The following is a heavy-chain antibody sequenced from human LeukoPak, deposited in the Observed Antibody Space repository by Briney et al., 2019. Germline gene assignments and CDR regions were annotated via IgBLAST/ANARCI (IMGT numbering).Heavy chain of an antibody. CDR3: ARISENYYYYMDV. CDR2: IYYSGST. D-gene: IGHD2/OR15-2a*01. V-gene: IGHV4-59*01. J-gene: IGHJ6*03. CDR1: GGSFIGFH. Sequence: SETLSLTCAVYGGSFIGFHWNWIRQPPGKGLEWIGYIYYSGSTNYNPSLKSRVTISVDTSKNQFSLKLSSVTAADTAVHYCARISENYYYYMDVWGKGTTVTVSS.